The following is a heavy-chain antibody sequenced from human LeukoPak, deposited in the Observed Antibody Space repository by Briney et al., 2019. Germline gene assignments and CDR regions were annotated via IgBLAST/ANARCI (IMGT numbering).Heavy chain of an antibody. J-gene: IGHJ4*02. CDR2: ISSSSSYI. CDR3: ARDQLGAGNSY. V-gene: IGHV3-21*01. CDR1: GFTFSSYS. D-gene: IGHD1-26*01. Sequence: GGSLRLSCAASGFTFSSYSMNWVRQAPGKGLEWVSSISSSSSYIYYADSVKGRFTISRDNGKNSLYLQMNSLRAEDTAVYYCARDQLGAGNSYWGQGTLVTVSS.